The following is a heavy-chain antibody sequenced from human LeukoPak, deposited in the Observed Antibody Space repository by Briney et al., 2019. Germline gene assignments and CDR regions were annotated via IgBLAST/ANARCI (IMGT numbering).Heavy chain of an antibody. CDR1: GFSFSSSW. CDR3: VRFRPGY. Sequence: GGSLRLSCVVSGFSFSSSWVSWVRQAPGKGLEWVANIKQDGSEKYYVDSVKGRFTISRDNAKNSLYLQMSSLRAEDTAVYYCVRFRPGYWGQGTLVTVSS. J-gene: IGHJ4*02. V-gene: IGHV3-7*01. CDR2: IKQDGSEK.